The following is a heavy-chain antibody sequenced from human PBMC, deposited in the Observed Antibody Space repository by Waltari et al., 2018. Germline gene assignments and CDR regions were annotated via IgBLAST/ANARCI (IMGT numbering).Heavy chain of an antibody. CDR3: ARGARRTTVTTGWWYFDL. D-gene: IGHD4-17*01. V-gene: IGHV3-74*01. Sequence: EVQLVESGGGLVQPGGSLRLCCAASGFTYSMYWMNWVRQAPGKGLVWVSLSKSDGSRTSYTYSVKGRFTISKDNANIRLYLQMNSLRAEDTAIYYCARGARRTTVTTGWWYFDLWGRGTLVTVSS. J-gene: IGHJ2*01. CDR1: GFTYSMYW. CDR2: SKSDGSRT.